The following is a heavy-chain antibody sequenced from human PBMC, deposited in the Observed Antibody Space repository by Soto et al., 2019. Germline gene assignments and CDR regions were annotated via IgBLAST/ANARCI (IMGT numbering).Heavy chain of an antibody. CDR1: GFTFSSYG. J-gene: IGHJ4*02. CDR2: ISYDGSNK. Sequence: QVQLVESGGGVVQPGRSLRLSCAASGFTFSSYGMHWVRQAPGKGLEWVSVISYDGSNKYYADSVKGRFTISRDNSKNTLDLQMSSLRAEDTAVYYCAKDTSSGFDYWGQGTLVTVSS. D-gene: IGHD6-19*01. V-gene: IGHV3-30*18. CDR3: AKDTSSGFDY.